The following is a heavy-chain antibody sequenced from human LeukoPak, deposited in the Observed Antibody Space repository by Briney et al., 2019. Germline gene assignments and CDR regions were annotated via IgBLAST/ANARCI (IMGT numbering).Heavy chain of an antibody. J-gene: IGHJ3*02. D-gene: IGHD2-2*03. V-gene: IGHV3-53*01. CDR3: ATQGNGYCSSTSCYSGDAFDI. Sequence: PGGSLRLSCAASGFTVSSNYMSWVRQAPGKGLEWVSVIYSGGSTYYADSVKGRFTIPRDNSKNTLYLQMNSLRAEDTAVYYCATQGNGYCSSTSCYSGDAFDIWGQGTMVTVSS. CDR1: GFTVSSNY. CDR2: IYSGGST.